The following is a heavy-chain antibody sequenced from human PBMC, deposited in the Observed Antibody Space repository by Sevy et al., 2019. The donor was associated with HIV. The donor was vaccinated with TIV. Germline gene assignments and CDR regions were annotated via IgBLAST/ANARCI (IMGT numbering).Heavy chain of an antibody. Sequence: ASVKVSCKASGYTFTSYGISWVRQAPGQGLEWMGWISAYNGNTNYAQKLQGRVTMTTDTSTSKAYMELRSLRSDDTAVYYCARDSSAGITMVRGVISLVYYYYGMDVWGQGTTVTVSS. J-gene: IGHJ6*02. V-gene: IGHV1-18*04. CDR3: ARDSSAGITMVRGVISLVYYYYGMDV. D-gene: IGHD3-10*01. CDR2: ISAYNGNT. CDR1: GYTFTSYG.